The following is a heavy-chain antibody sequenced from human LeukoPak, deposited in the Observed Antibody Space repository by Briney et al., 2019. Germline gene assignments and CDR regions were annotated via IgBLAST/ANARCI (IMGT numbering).Heavy chain of an antibody. CDR2: INHSGST. D-gene: IGHD2-2*01. CDR1: GGSFSGYY. CDR3: ARGLDIVVVPAAMALTSPFDY. J-gene: IGHJ4*02. Sequence: KPSETLSLTCAVYGGSFSGYYWSWIRQPPGNGLEWIGEINHSGSTNYNPSLKSRVTISVDTSKNQFSLKLSSVTAADTAVYYCARGLDIVVVPAAMALTSPFDYWGQGTLVTVSS. V-gene: IGHV4-34*01.